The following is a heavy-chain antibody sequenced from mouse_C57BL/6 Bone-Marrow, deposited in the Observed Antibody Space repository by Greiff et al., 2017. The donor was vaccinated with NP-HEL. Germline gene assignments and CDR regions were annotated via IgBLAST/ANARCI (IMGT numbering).Heavy chain of an antibody. CDR3: SRSDRYYGSSSLDY. CDR1: GYTFTSYG. J-gene: IGHJ2*01. CDR2: IYPRSGNT. D-gene: IGHD1-1*01. V-gene: IGHV1-81*01. Sequence: QVQLQQSGAELARPGASVKLSCKASGYTFTSYGISWVKQRTGQGLEWIGEIYPRSGNTYYNEQFKGKATLTADKYSSPAYMELRSLTSEDSAVYFSSRSDRYYGSSSLDYWGQGTTLTVSS.